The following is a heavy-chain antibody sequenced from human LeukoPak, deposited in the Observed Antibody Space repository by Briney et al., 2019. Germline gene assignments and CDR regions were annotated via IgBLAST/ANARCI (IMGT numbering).Heavy chain of an antibody. D-gene: IGHD4-17*01. J-gene: IGHJ4*02. CDR1: GFSVNGNY. V-gene: IGHV3-66*01. Sequence: GGSLRLSCAASGFSVNGNYWHWVRQTPGKRPQWISIIYSEGKALYADSVRGRFTFSRDNSKNTLYLQMYSLRVEDTAVYFCAGGDYPLTYWGQGSLVTVSS. CDR2: IYSEGKA. CDR3: AGGDYPLTY.